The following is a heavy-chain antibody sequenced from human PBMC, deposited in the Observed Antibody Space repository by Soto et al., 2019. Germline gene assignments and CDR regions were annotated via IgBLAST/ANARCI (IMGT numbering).Heavy chain of an antibody. D-gene: IGHD3-16*01. CDR1: GVSINSFVWY. J-gene: IGHJ6*02. V-gene: IGHV4-31*03. Sequence: QVQLQESGPGLVKPSQTLSLTCTVSGVSINSFVWYWGWIRQHPGRGLEWIGYIDYSGGTYYNPSLKSRVTISVDTSKNQFSLNLSSVTAADTAVYYCARDLGNGMDVWGQGTTVTVSS. CDR2: IDYSGGT. CDR3: ARDLGNGMDV.